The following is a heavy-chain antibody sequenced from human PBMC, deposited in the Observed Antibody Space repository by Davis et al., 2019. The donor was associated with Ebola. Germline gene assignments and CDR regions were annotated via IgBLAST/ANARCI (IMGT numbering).Heavy chain of an antibody. V-gene: IGHV1-69*04. CDR1: GGTFSSYA. CDR3: AREGEMATIGLEAILNPFDH. J-gene: IGHJ4*02. D-gene: IGHD5-24*01. CDR2: IIPILGIA. Sequence: AASVKVSCKASGGTFSSYAISWVRQAPGQGLEWMGRIIPILGIANYAQKFQGRVTITADKSTSTAYMELSSLRSEDTAVYYCAREGEMATIGLEAILNPFDHWGQGTLVTVSS.